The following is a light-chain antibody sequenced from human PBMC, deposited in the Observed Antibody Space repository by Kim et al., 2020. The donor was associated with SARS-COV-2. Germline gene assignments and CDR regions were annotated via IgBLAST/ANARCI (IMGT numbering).Light chain of an antibody. V-gene: IGLV2-14*03. J-gene: IGLJ3*02. CDR1: GPSDS. Sequence: QSALTQPASLSGSPGQSITISCIGPSDSVSWYRHLPGKAPELILYDVSNRPSALSNRFSGSKSGNTASLTISGLLAADEGHYYCGSYRRSSTDWLFGGGTQLTVL. CDR3: GSYRRSSTDWL. CDR2: DVS.